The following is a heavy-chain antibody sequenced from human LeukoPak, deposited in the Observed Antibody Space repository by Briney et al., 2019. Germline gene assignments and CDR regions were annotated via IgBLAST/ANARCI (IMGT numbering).Heavy chain of an antibody. V-gene: IGHV4-38-2*02. CDR3: ARDLSGSSWYYFDY. CDR1: GYSISSGYY. D-gene: IGHD6-13*01. J-gene: IGHJ4*02. CDR2: IYHSGST. Sequence: SETLSLTCTVSGYSISSGYYWGWIRQPPGKGLEWIGSIYHSGSTYYNPSLKSRVTISVDTSKNQFSLKLSSVTAADTAVYYCARDLSGSSWYYFDYWGQGTLVTVSS.